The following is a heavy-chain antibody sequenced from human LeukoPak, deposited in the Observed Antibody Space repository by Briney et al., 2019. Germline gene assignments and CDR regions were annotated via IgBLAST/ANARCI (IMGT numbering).Heavy chain of an antibody. CDR3: AREVIVVHPYWYFDL. D-gene: IGHD1-26*01. CDR1: GYTFTSYY. J-gene: IGHJ2*01. CDR2: INPSGGST. V-gene: IGHV1-46*01. Sequence: ASVKVSCKASGYTFTSYYMHWVRQAPGQGLEWMGIINPSGGSTSYAQKFQGRVTMTRDMSTSTVYMELSSLRSEDTAVYYCAREVIVVHPYWYFDLWGRGTLVTVSS.